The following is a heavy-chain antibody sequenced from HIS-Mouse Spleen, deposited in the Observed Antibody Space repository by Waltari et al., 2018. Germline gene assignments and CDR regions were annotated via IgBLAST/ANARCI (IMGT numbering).Heavy chain of an antibody. V-gene: IGHV1-2*02. J-gene: IGHJ4*02. CDR1: GSTFTGYY. CDR3: ARSPSGSSWYDY. D-gene: IGHD6-13*01. CDR2: INPNSGGT. Sequence: QVQLVQSGAEVKKPGASVKVSCKASGSTFTGYYMHRLRQAPGQGLEWMGWINPNSGGTNYAQKFQGRVTMTRDTSISTAYMELSRLRSDDTAVYYCARSPSGSSWYDYWGQGTLVTVSS.